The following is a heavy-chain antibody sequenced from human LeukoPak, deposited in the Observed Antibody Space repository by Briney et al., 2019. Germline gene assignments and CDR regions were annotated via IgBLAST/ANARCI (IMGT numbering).Heavy chain of an antibody. CDR2: IYSGGDT. CDR3: ARNKRGDI. J-gene: IGHJ4*02. V-gene: IGHV3-53*01. Sequence: GGSLRLSCAASGFAVNDNYMGWVRQAPGKGLEWVSLIYSGGDTYYADSVKGRFTIPRDNAKNSLSLQMNSLRAEDTAVYYCARNKRGDIWGQGTLVTVSS. D-gene: IGHD1/OR15-1a*01. CDR1: GFAVNDNY.